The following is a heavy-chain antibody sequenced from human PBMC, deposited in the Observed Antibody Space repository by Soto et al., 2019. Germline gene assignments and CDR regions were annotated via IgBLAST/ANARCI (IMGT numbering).Heavy chain of an antibody. Sequence: QVQLVQSGAEVKMPGASVKVSCKASGYTFISYDINWVRQATGQGLEWMGWMNPSSGNTGLAQKFQGRVTMTRNTSISTASMELSSLRSEDTAVYYCARAPAFGLGSYYNSPYYMDVWGRGTTVTVSS. J-gene: IGHJ6*03. CDR3: ARAPAFGLGSYYNSPYYMDV. CDR2: MNPSSGNT. V-gene: IGHV1-8*01. CDR1: GYTFISYD. D-gene: IGHD3-10*01.